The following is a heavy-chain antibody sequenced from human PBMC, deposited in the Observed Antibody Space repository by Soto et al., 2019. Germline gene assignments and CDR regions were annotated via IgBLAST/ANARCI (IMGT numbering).Heavy chain of an antibody. D-gene: IGHD2-15*01. V-gene: IGHV3-23*01. CDR1: GFTFSSYA. Sequence: GGSLRLSCAASGFTFSSYAMSWVRQAPGKGLEWVSAISGSGGSTYYEDSVKGRFTISRDNSKNTLYLQMNSLIAEDTAVYYCAIKGDIVVVVAATGYFDYWGQETLVTVSS. CDR3: AIKGDIVVVVAATGYFDY. J-gene: IGHJ4*02. CDR2: ISGSGGST.